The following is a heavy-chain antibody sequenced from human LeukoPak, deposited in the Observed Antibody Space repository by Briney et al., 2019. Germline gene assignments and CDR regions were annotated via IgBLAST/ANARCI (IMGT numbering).Heavy chain of an antibody. V-gene: IGHV4-39*01. CDR2: IYYSGST. CDR3: ARQAYSSNLGWFDP. CDR1: GGSISSSSYY. Sequence: SETLSLTCTVSGGSISSSSYYWGWIRQPPGKGLEWIGSIYYSGSTYYNPSLKSRVTISVDTSKNQFSLKLSSVTAADTAVYYCARQAYSSNLGWFDPWGQGTLVTVSS. D-gene: IGHD6-13*01. J-gene: IGHJ5*02.